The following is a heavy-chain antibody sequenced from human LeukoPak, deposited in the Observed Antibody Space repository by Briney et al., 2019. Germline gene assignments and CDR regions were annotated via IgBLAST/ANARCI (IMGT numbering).Heavy chain of an antibody. Sequence: SETLSLTCAVSGESFSGNFWTWIRQSPGKGLEWIGEIDNNGITNYNPSLKSRVTMSVDTTRKRFSLRLTSESAADTAVYYCARSDSRWFDPWGQGTLVTVSS. CDR2: IDNNGIT. CDR1: GESFSGNF. CDR3: ARSDSRWFDP. J-gene: IGHJ5*02. V-gene: IGHV4-34*01. D-gene: IGHD2-15*01.